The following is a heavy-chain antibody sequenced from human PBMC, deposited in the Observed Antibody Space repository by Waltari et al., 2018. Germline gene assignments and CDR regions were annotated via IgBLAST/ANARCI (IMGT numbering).Heavy chain of an antibody. D-gene: IGHD3-16*01. CDR2: LYTDGRT. Sequence: EMQLVESEGGLVQPGGSLTLSCTASGFDVNRNYMSWVRQAPGKGPVWVSVLYTDGRTFYAYSVKGRFTISRHDSKNTLYLQLNSLTPDDTAGYYCARGFTLILGPWGQGALVTVSS. V-gene: IGHV3-53*04. CDR3: ARGFTLILGP. CDR1: GFDVNRNY. J-gene: IGHJ5*02.